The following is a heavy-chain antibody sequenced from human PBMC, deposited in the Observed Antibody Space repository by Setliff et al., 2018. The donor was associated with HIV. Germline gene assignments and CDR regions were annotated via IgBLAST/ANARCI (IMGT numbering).Heavy chain of an antibody. J-gene: IGHJ4*02. D-gene: IGHD4-17*01. CDR1: GYTFTRYF. CDR3: ARDGPAPLTTVVTPGDY. CDR2: INPSGGST. V-gene: IGHV1-46*01. Sequence: ASVKVSCKASGYTFTRYFMHCVRQAPGQGLEWLGMINPSGGSTWYAQKFQGRVTMTGDTSTNTLYMELSSLRSEDTAVYYCARDGPAPLTTVVTPGDYWGQGTLVTVSS.